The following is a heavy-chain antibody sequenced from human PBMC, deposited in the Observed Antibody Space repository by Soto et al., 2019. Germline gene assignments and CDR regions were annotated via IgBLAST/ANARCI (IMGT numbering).Heavy chain of an antibody. CDR3: ARNNEYSSSSNFDY. Sequence: SVKISCKASGGTFRSSTISWVRQAPGQGLEWMGRIIPILGIANYAQKFQGRVTITADKSTSTAYMELSSLRSEDTAVYYCARNNEYSSSSNFDYWGQGTLVTVSS. CDR2: IIPILGIA. D-gene: IGHD6-6*01. CDR1: GGTFRSST. V-gene: IGHV1-69*02. J-gene: IGHJ4*02.